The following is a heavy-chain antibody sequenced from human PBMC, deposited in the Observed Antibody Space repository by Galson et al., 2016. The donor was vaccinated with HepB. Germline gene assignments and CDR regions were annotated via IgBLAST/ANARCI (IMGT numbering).Heavy chain of an antibody. D-gene: IGHD6-13*01. CDR3: VRPTSSTWYTFEN. J-gene: IGHJ4*02. CDR1: GFALSDYA. CDR2: VSRSGRST. V-gene: IGHV3-23*01. Sequence: SLRLPCAASGFALSDYAICWVRQAPGTGREWVASVSRSGRSTYYADSVKGRVTVDRDTSKTPLYLEMNNQRVEDTAVYYCVRPTSSTWYTFENWGQGTLVSVSS.